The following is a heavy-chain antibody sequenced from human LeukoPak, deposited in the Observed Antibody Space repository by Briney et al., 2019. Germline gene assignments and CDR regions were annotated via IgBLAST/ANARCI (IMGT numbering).Heavy chain of an antibody. CDR3: ATSRDGYKVAFDY. CDR2: IYSGGST. Sequence: GGSLRLSCAASGFTFSSYAMSWVRQAPGKGLEWVSVIYSGGSTYYADSVKGRFTISRHNSKNTLYLQMNSLRAEDTAVYYCATSRDGYKVAFDYWGQGTLVTVSS. CDR1: GFTFSSYA. V-gene: IGHV3-53*04. J-gene: IGHJ4*02. D-gene: IGHD5-24*01.